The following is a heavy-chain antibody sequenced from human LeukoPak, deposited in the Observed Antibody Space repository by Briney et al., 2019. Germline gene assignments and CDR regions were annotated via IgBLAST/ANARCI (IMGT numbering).Heavy chain of an antibody. D-gene: IGHD6-13*01. Sequence: GGSLRLSCAASGFTFSSYSMNWVRQAPGKGLEWVSYISSSSSTIYYADSVKGRFTISRDNAKNSLYLQMNSLRAEDTAVYYCARAPSLYSSQYMDVGGKGTTVTVSS. CDR1: GFTFSSYS. V-gene: IGHV3-48*01. CDR2: ISSSSSTI. CDR3: ARAPSLYSSQYMDV. J-gene: IGHJ6*03.